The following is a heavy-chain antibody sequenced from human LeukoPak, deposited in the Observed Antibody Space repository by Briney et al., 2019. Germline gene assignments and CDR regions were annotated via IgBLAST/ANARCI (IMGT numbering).Heavy chain of an antibody. CDR3: ARSTGYSSGWSY. V-gene: IGHV4-59*01. CDR1: GGSMSNYY. Sequence: RTSETLSLTCTVSGGSMSNYYWSWIRQSPGKGLDWIGHIYSTGTTSYNPSLKSRVSVSIDSSKNQFSLKLDSVTAADTAVYYCARSTGYSSGWSYWGQGTLVTVSS. CDR2: IYSTGTT. D-gene: IGHD6-19*01. J-gene: IGHJ4*02.